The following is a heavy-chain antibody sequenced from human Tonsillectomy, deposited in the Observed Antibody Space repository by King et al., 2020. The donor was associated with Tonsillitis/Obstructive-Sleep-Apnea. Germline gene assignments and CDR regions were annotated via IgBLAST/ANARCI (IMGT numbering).Heavy chain of an antibody. CDR1: GVSFSGYY. D-gene: IGHD1-26*01. CDR3: GRGTGPVGATTRDNWFAP. Sequence: VQLQQWGAGLLKPSETLSITCAVYGVSFSGYYWSWIRQPPGKGLEWIGEINHSGSTNYNPSLKSRVTISVDTSKNQFSLKLSSVTAADTAVYYCGRGTGPVGATTRDNWFAPRGQGNLVPVSS. V-gene: IGHV4-34*01. CDR2: INHSGST. J-gene: IGHJ5*02.